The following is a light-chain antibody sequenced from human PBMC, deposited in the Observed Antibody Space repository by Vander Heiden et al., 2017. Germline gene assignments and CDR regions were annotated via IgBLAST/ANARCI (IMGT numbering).Light chain of an antibody. CDR3: RQYYSTPPNT. Sequence: RATINCKSSQSVLYSSNNKNYLAWYPQKPGQPPKLLIYWASTRESGVPDRFSGSGSCAEDSTPIISRQPDDDAVYYCRQYYSTPPNTFGQGTKLEIK. V-gene: IGKV4-1*01. CDR1: QSVLYSSNNKNY. J-gene: IGKJ2*01. CDR2: WAS.